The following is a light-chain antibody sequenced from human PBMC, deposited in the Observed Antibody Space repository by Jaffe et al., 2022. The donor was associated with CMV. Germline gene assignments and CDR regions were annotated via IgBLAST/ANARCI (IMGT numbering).Light chain of an antibody. Sequence: DIQMTQSPSTLSASVGDRVTITCRASQSISIWLAWYQQKPGKAPKLLISKATTLETGVPSRFTGSGSGTEFTLTISGLQPDDFATYYCQQYNSHPTWTFGQGTKVEIK. J-gene: IGKJ1*01. V-gene: IGKV1-5*03. CDR1: QSISIW. CDR3: QQYNSHPTWT. CDR2: KAT.